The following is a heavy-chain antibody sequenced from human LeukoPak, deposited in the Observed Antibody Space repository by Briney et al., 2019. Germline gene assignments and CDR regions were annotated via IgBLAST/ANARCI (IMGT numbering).Heavy chain of an antibody. J-gene: IGHJ4*02. V-gene: IGHV3-23*01. D-gene: IGHD6-6*01. CDR2: ISGSGGST. CDR1: GFTFSSYA. CDR3: ARALAARLVYFDY. Sequence: GGSLRLSCAASGFTFSSYAMSWVRQAPGKGLEWVSAISGSGGSTYYADSVKGRFTISRDNSKNTLYLQMNSLRAEDTAVYYCARALAARLVYFDYWGQGTLVTVSS.